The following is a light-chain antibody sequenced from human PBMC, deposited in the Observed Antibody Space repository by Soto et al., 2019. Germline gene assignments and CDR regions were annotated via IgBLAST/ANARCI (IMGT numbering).Light chain of an antibody. V-gene: IGKV3-20*01. Sequence: EIVLTQSPGTLSLSPGERATLSCRASQSVINNYLAWYQQKPGQAPRLLIYDASRRATGIPDRFSGSGSGTDFTLTISRLEPEDFAVYYCQQYGSTPRTFGQGTKVDI. CDR2: DAS. CDR3: QQYGSTPRT. J-gene: IGKJ1*01. CDR1: QSVINNY.